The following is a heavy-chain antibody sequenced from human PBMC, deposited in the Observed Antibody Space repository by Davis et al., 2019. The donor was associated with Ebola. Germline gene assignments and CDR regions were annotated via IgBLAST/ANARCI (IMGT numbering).Heavy chain of an antibody. CDR2: LGLSADT. J-gene: IGHJ3*01. D-gene: IGHD6-19*01. Sequence: GGSLRLSCAASGFSVSDKYMSWVRRAPGKGLEWVSTLGLSADTYYADSVKGRFTISRDNSKNTLHLQMNSLRVEDTAIYYCAKDTSNVWFDVWGQGTTVTVSS. CDR3: AKDTSNVWFDV. CDR1: GFSVSDKY. V-gene: IGHV3-53*01.